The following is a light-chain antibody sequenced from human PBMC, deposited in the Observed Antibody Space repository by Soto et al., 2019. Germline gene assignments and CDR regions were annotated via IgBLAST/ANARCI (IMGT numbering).Light chain of an antibody. CDR3: QSYDSSLSAWV. Sequence: QSVLKQPPSVSGAPGPRVTISCTGSSSNIGAGYDVHWYQQLPGTAPKLLIYGDNNRPSGVPDRFYGSKSGTSASLAITGLQAEDEADYYCQSYDSSLSAWVFGGGTKLTVL. V-gene: IGLV1-40*01. J-gene: IGLJ3*02. CDR2: GDN. CDR1: SSNIGAGYD.